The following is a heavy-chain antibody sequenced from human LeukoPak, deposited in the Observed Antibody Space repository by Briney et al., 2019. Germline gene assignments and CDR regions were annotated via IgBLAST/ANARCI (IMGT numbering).Heavy chain of an antibody. CDR2: ISYSGT. CDR1: GSSISISDYY. Sequence: SETLSLTWIVSGSSISISDYYWGWIRQPPGEGLEWIGSISYSGTYYNTSLKSRRTISVATPKNPCSLTLTSVTAADTAVYYCARRTSSPVGAIDYWGQGTLVTVSS. V-gene: IGHV4-39*01. D-gene: IGHD1-26*01. J-gene: IGHJ4*02. CDR3: ARRTSSPVGAIDY.